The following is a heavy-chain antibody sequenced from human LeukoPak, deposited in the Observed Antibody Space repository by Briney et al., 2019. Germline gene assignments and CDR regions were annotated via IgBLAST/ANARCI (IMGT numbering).Heavy chain of an antibody. CDR2: IIPILGIA. CDR1: GGTFSSYA. D-gene: IGHD2-15*01. V-gene: IGHV1-69*10. CDR3: ARGDIVVARARPLWY. J-gene: IGHJ4*02. Sequence: VKVSCKASGGTFSSYAISWVRQAPGQGLEWMGRIIPILGIANYAQKFQGRVTITADKSTSTAYMELSSLRSEDTAVYYCARGDIVVARARPLWYWGQGTLVTVSS.